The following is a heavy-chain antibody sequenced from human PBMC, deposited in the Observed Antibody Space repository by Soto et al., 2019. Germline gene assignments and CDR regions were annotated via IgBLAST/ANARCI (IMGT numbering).Heavy chain of an antibody. CDR3: AKDVSPNMGCMDV. Sequence: EVQLLESGGDLVQPGGSLRLSCAASGFTFSSYAMSWVRQAPGKGLEWVSSITGSGGTTFYADSVKGRLTISRDNSKNTLYVQMDILRAEDTAVYYCAKDVSPNMGCMDVWGPGTTVTVSS. CDR1: GFTFSSYA. CDR2: ITGSGGTT. V-gene: IGHV3-23*01. D-gene: IGHD3-10*01. J-gene: IGHJ6*02.